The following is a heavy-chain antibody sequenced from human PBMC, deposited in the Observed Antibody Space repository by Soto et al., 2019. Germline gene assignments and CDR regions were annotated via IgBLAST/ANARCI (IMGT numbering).Heavy chain of an antibody. CDR1: GYTFTSYG. CDR3: ARDHGSGKNLGRWEDY. Sequence: QVQLVQSGAEVKKPGASVKVSCKASGYTFTSYGISWVRQAPGQGLVWMGWISAYNGNTNYAQKLQGRVIMTRDTATSTAHMELRSLRSDDTAVYYCARDHGSGKNLGRWEDYWGQGTLVTVSS. V-gene: IGHV1-18*01. D-gene: IGHD3-10*01. CDR2: ISAYNGNT. J-gene: IGHJ4*02.